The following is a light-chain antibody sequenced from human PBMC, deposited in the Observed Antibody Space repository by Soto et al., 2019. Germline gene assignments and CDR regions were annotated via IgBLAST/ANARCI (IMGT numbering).Light chain of an antibody. CDR3: ASFRSGTILV. Sequence: QSALTQPASVSGSPGQSVTISCTGPRSDIGDSNFISWYQHSPGKAPRLLIYEVTNRPSGVSKRFSGSKADNTASLTISGLLDDDEADYFCASFRSGTILVFGTGTKLTVL. CDR1: RSDIGDSNF. CDR2: EVT. V-gene: IGLV2-14*01. J-gene: IGLJ1*01.